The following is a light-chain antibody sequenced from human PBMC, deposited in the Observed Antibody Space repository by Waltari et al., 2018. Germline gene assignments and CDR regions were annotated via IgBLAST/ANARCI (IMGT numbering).Light chain of an antibody. J-gene: IGKJ3*01. V-gene: IGKV1-39*01. Sequence: DIQMNQSPSSLSASIGDRVTITCRATQNINNYLNWYQQEPGKAPKLLIYAASTLQSGVPSRFSGSGSGTDFTLTISSLQPEDFATYYCQQSYSTLITFGPGTKVDIK. CDR1: QNINNY. CDR3: QQSYSTLIT. CDR2: AAS.